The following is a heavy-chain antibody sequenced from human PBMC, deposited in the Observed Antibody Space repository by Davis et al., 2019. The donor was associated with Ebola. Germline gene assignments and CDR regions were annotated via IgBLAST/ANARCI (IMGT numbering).Heavy chain of an antibody. J-gene: IGHJ6*02. D-gene: IGHD2-21*02. Sequence: ASVKVSCLASGYTFTGYYLHWARQAPGQGLEWMGWINPKNGDRMTAQGFQGRVTMTRDTAINTAYMELSSLRSDDTAVYYCAREVMTAIRLYYGLDVWGQGTTVTVSS. CDR3: AREVMTAIRLYYGLDV. CDR2: INPKNGDR. V-gene: IGHV1-2*02. CDR1: GYTFTGYY.